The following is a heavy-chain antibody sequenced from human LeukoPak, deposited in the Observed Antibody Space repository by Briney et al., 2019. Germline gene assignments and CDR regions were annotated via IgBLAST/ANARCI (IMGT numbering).Heavy chain of an antibody. Sequence: GESLKISCKGFGYSFTSYWIGWVRQMPGKGLEWMGIIYPGDSNTRYSPSFQGQVTISADKSISTAYLQWNSLKASDTAMYYCARLLDPRYFDYWGQGTLVTVSS. CDR2: IYPGDSNT. CDR3: ARLLDPRYFDY. V-gene: IGHV5-51*01. CDR1: GYSFTSYW. J-gene: IGHJ4*02.